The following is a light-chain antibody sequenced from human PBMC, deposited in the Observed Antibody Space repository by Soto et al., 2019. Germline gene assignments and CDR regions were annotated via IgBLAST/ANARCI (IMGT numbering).Light chain of an antibody. Sequence: EIVMTQSPATLSVSPGERATLSCRASQSVNNNLAWYQQKPGQAPRLLIYAASTRATGIPARFSGSGSGTAFTPTISSLQSEDFAVYYFQQYNDWPPGGTFGQGTKVEIK. CDR1: QSVNNN. CDR2: AAS. CDR3: QQYNDWPPGGT. J-gene: IGKJ1*01. V-gene: IGKV3-15*01.